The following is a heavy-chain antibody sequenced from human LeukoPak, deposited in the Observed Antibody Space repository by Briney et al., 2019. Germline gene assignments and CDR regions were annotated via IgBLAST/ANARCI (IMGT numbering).Heavy chain of an antibody. CDR3: ARSSRYYYDSSAPLY. V-gene: IGHV3-33*01. CDR1: GFTFSSYG. D-gene: IGHD3-22*01. Sequence: GGSLRLSCAASGFTFSSYGMHWVRQAPGKGLEWVAVIWYDGSNKYYADSVKGRFTISRDNSKNTLYLQMNSLRAEDTAVYYCARSSRYYYDSSAPLYWGQGTLVTVSP. J-gene: IGHJ4*02. CDR2: IWYDGSNK.